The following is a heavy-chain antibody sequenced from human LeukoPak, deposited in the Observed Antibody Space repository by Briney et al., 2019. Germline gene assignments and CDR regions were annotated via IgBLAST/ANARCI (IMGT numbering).Heavy chain of an antibody. Sequence: GGSLRLSCAASGYTFGPYSVNWVRQAPGKGLEWISYISGDSSTTHYADSVKGRFTISRDNAKNSLYLQMNSLRDEDTAAYYCARDPYSSGWFDFWGQGTLVTVSS. D-gene: IGHD6-19*01. CDR2: ISGDSSTT. V-gene: IGHV3-48*02. J-gene: IGHJ4*02. CDR3: ARDPYSSGWFDF. CDR1: GYTFGPYS.